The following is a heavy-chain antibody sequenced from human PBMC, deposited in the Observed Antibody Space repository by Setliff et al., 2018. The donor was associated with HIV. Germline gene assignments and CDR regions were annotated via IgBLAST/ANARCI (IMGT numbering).Heavy chain of an antibody. D-gene: IGHD2-15*01. CDR2: ISTYSDET. Sequence: ASVKVSCKASGYTFTNYGIAWVRQAPGQGLEWMGWISTYSDETSSSQKLQGRVTMITDTSTYTAFMELRSLKSDDTAVYYCARDRLTAGKYCSDSRCDDAFDIWGQGTMVTVSS. CDR1: GYTFTNYG. V-gene: IGHV1-18*01. J-gene: IGHJ3*02. CDR3: ARDRLTAGKYCSDSRCDDAFDI.